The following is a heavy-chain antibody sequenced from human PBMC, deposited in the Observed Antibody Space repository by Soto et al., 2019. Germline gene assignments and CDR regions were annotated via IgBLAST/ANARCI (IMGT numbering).Heavy chain of an antibody. Sequence: SXTLSLTCTVSGGSISSYYCSWIRQPPGKGLEWIGYIYYSGSTNYNPSLKSRVTISVDTSKNQFSLKLSSVTAADTAVYYCATRPLGYSGYEIWGQGTLVTVSS. CDR2: IYYSGST. D-gene: IGHD5-12*01. CDR3: ATRPLGYSGYEI. J-gene: IGHJ4*02. CDR1: GGSISSYY. V-gene: IGHV4-59*01.